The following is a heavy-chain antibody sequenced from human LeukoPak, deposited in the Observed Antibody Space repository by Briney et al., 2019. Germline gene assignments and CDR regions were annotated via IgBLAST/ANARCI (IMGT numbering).Heavy chain of an antibody. CDR2: ISSSSSYI. J-gene: IGHJ4*02. V-gene: IGHV3-21*04. Sequence: GGSLRLSCAASGFTFSSYSMNWVRQAPGKGLEWVSSISSSSSYIYYADSVKGRFTISRDNAKNSLYLQMNSLRAEDTAVYYCATAFNSPFYGENWGQGTLVTVSS. D-gene: IGHD2/OR15-2a*01. CDR1: GFTFSSYS. CDR3: ATAFNSPFYGEN.